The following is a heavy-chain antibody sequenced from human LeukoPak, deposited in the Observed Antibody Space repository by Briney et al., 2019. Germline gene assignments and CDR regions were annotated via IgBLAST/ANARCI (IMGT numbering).Heavy chain of an antibody. CDR2: INPSSGGT. Sequence: ASVKVSCKASGYTFTGYYLQWVRQAPGQGLEWMGWINPSSGGTNFAQKFQGRVTMTRDTPISTAYMDLSRLTSDDTAVYYCARDRGYSGYDHWGQGTLVTVSS. CDR1: GYTFTGYY. V-gene: IGHV1-2*02. D-gene: IGHD5-12*01. CDR3: ARDRGYSGYDH. J-gene: IGHJ4*02.